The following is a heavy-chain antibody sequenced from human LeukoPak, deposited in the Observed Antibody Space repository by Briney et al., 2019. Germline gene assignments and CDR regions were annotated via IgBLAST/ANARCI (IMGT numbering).Heavy chain of an antibody. Sequence: ASVKVSCKASGYTFTDYNMHWVRQAPGQGLEWMEWINPNSGGTNYAQKFQGRVTMTRDTSISTAYMELSRLRSGDTAVYFCARDAAMVAMDVWGQGTTVTVSS. J-gene: IGHJ6*02. CDR2: INPNSGGT. V-gene: IGHV1-2*02. D-gene: IGHD5-18*01. CDR3: ARDAAMVAMDV. CDR1: GYTFTDYN.